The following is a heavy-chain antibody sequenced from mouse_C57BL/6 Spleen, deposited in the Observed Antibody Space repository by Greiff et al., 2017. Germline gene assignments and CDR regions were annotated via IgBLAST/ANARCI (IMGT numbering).Heavy chain of an antibody. J-gene: IGHJ1*03. D-gene: IGHD1-1*01. V-gene: IGHV5-17*01. Sequence: EVKLVESGGGLVKPGGSLKLSCAASGFTFSDYGMHWVRQAPEKGLEWVAYISSGSSTIYYADTVQGRFTIYRDNAKNTLFLQMTSLRSEDTAMYYCARGGSRYWYFDVWGTWATVTVSS. CDR2: ISSGSSTI. CDR1: GFTFSDYG. CDR3: ARGGSRYWYFDV.